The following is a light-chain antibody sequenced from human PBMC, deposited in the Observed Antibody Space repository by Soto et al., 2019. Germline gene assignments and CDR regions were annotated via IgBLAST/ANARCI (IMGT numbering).Light chain of an antibody. Sequence: EIVLTQSPGTLSLSPGERATLSCRASQSVSSSYLAWYQQKPGQALRLLIYGASSRATGIPERFSGSGSGTDFTLTISRLEPEDFAVYYCQQYCSSPLTFGPGTKVDIK. CDR1: QSVSSSY. CDR3: QQYCSSPLT. CDR2: GAS. V-gene: IGKV3-20*01. J-gene: IGKJ3*01.